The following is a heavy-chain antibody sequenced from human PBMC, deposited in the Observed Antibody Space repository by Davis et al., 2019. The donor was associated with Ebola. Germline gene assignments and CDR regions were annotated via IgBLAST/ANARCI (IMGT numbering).Heavy chain of an antibody. Sequence: SVKVSCKASGGTFSSYAISWVQQAPGQGLEWMGRIIPILGIANYAQKFQGRVTITADKSTSTAYMELSSLRSEDTAVYYCARVKVGATKAGYYYGMDVWGQGTTVTVSS. D-gene: IGHD1-26*01. CDR2: IIPILGIA. CDR3: ARVKVGATKAGYYYGMDV. J-gene: IGHJ6*02. V-gene: IGHV1-69*04. CDR1: GGTFSSYA.